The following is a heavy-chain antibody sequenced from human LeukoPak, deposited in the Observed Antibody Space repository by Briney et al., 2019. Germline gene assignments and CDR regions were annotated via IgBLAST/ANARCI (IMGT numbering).Heavy chain of an antibody. D-gene: IGHD2-2*01. CDR2: IWFDARME. Sequence: GGSLRLSCAASGFTFSNYGMHWVRQAPGKGLEWVAGIWFDARMEHYADSVKGRFTISRDNSKNTLYLQMNSLRAEDTALYSCARDSRSRPSCFDYWGQGTLVTVSS. CDR3: ARDSRSRPSCFDY. J-gene: IGHJ4*02. CDR1: GFTFSNYG. V-gene: IGHV3-33*01.